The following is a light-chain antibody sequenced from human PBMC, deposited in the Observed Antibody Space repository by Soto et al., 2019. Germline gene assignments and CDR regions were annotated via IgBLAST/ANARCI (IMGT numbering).Light chain of an antibody. CDR1: SSDVGGYNY. CDR2: EVT. J-gene: IGLJ1*01. CDR3: NSYAGSYNFGYA. Sequence: QSALTQPPSASGSPGQSVTISCTGTSSDVGGYNYVSWYQQHPGKAPKLIIYEVTKRPSGVPDRFSGSKSGNTASLTVSGLQAEDEADYYCNSYAGSYNFGYALGTGTKVTVL. V-gene: IGLV2-8*01.